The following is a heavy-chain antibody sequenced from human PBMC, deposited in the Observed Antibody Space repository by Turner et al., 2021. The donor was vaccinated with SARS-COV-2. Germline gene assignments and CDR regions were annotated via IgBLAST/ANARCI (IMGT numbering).Heavy chain of an antibody. V-gene: IGHV3-30-3*01. D-gene: IGHD3-22*01. Sequence: QVQLGESGGGVVQPGRSQRLSYAASGFTFSSYAMNWVRQTPGKGLEWVEVISYDGSNKYYADSVKGRFTISRDNSKNTLYLQMNSLRAEDTAVYYCAGIQSYDRSDYYGMDVWGQGTTVTVSS. CDR1: GFTFSSYA. CDR3: AGIQSYDRSDYYGMDV. J-gene: IGHJ6*02. CDR2: ISYDGSNK.